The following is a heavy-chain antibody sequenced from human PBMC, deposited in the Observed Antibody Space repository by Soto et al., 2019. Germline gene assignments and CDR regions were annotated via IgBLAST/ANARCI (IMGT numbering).Heavy chain of an antibody. D-gene: IGHD3-3*01. J-gene: IGHJ4*02. Sequence: GGSLRLSCAASGFTFSSYGMHWVRQAPGKGLEWVAVISYDGSNKYYADSVKGRFTISRDNSKNTLYLQMNSLRAEDTAVYYCAKGPFLEWLPSFDYWGQGTLVTVSS. CDR3: AKGPFLEWLPSFDY. CDR2: ISYDGSNK. CDR1: GFTFSSYG. V-gene: IGHV3-30*18.